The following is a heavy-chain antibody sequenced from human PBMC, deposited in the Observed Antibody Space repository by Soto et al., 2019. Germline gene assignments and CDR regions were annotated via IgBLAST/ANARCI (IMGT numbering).Heavy chain of an antibody. CDR1: GYSFENYA. V-gene: IGHV1-3*01. J-gene: IGHJ4*02. D-gene: IGHD3-3*01. CDR3: ARDDRSVSGVVTLDH. CDR2: TNEGSGNT. Sequence: ASVKVSCKATGYSFENYAVHWVRQAPGQRLEWMGFTNEGSGNTRFSQKFQGRISITRDTSASTVYLDLSSLTSEDTAIYYCARDDRSVSGVVTLDHWGPGTLVTVSS.